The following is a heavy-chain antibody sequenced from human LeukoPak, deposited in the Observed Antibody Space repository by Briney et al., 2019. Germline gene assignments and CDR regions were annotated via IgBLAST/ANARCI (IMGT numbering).Heavy chain of an antibody. V-gene: IGHV1-2*02. CDR3: ARDLAYGDYIFDY. J-gene: IGHJ4*02. CDR2: INPNSGGT. CDR1: RYTFTGYY. D-gene: IGHD4-17*01. Sequence: GSSVKVSFKASRYTFTGYYMHWVGQAPAQGLEWIGWINPNSGGTNYAQKFQGRVTMTRDTSISTAYMELSRLRSDDTAVYYCARDLAYGDYIFDYWGQGTLVTVSS.